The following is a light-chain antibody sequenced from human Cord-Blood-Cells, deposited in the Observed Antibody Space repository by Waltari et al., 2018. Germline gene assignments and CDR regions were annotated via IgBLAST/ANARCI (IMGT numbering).Light chain of an antibody. CDR1: QSISSY. CDR3: QQSYSTPLT. V-gene: IGKV1-39*01. Sequence: DIQMTQSPSSLSASVGARVTITCRASQSISSYLNWYQQKPGQAPKLLIYAASSLQSGVPSRFSGSGSGTDFTLTISRLQPEDFATYYCQQSYSTPLTFGGGTKVEIK. J-gene: IGKJ4*01. CDR2: AAS.